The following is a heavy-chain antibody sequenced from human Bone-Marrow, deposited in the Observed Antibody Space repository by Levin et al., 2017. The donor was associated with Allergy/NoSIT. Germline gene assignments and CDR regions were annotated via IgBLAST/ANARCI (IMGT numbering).Heavy chain of an antibody. CDR2: IYYSGST. V-gene: IGHV4-59*01. CDR1: GGSISSYY. D-gene: IGHD5-18*01. CDR3: ARDRIQLWPKGVYYGMDV. J-gene: IGHJ6*02. Sequence: PSETLSLTCTVSGGSISSYYWSWIRQPPGKGLEWIGYIYYSGSTNYNPSLKSRVTISVDTSKNQFSLKLSSVTAADTAVYYCARDRIQLWPKGVYYGMDVWGQGTTVTVSS.